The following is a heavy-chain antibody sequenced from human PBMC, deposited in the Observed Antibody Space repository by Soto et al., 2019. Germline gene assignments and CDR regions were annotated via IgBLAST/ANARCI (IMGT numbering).Heavy chain of an antibody. CDR2: FLASGGNT. Sequence: ASVKVACKASGYSFFSYYIHWVRQAPGQGLEWMGRFLASGGNTDYAQRFRGRVSMTRDTSSTNTVSLELTSLTSDDTAVYYCARGGGTIFGVVDSWGQGTRVTVSS. CDR1: GYSFFSYY. V-gene: IGHV1-46*01. D-gene: IGHD3-3*02. J-gene: IGHJ4*02. CDR3: ARGGGTIFGVVDS.